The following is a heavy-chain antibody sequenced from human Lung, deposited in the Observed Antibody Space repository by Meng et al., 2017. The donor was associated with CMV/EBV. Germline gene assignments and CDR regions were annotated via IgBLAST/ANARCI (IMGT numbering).Heavy chain of an antibody. V-gene: IGHV1-18*01. D-gene: IGHD2-2*01. CDR3: ARDSSGYAKSFYDYYGLDV. Sequence: SXXVSXXASGYTFTSHGMSWVRQAPGQGLEWMGWISGYNGDTNYAQKLQGRVTMTTDTSTTTVYMELRSLRSDDTAVYYCARDSSGYAKSFYDYYGLDVWXQGTTVTVSS. CDR1: GYTFTSHG. J-gene: IGHJ6*02. CDR2: ISGYNGDT.